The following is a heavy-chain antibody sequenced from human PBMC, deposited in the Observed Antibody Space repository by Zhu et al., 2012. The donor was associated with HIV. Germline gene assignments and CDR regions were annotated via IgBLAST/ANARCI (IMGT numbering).Heavy chain of an antibody. CDR3: ARDYGYAGSYFDY. Sequence: QVQLQESGPGLVKPSETLSLTCTVSGYSISSGYYWGWIRQPPGKGLEWIGSIYHSGSTYYNPSLKSRVTISVDTSKNQFSLKLSSVTAADTAVYYCARDYGYAGSYFDYWGQGTLVTVSS. CDR2: IYHSGST. D-gene: IGHD5-12*01. V-gene: IGHV4-38-2*02. J-gene: IGHJ4*02. CDR1: GYSISSGYY.